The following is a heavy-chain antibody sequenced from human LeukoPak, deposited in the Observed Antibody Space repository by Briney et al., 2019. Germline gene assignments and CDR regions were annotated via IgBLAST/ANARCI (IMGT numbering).Heavy chain of an antibody. CDR2: IYYSGST. CDR3: ARSHYGDPTYGDPFDY. J-gene: IGHJ4*02. D-gene: IGHD4-17*01. Sequence: SETLSLTCTVSGGSISSYYWSWIRQPPGKGLEWIGYIYYSGSTNYNPSLKSRVTISVDTSKNQFSLKLSSVTAADTAVYYCARSHYGDPTYGDPFDYWGQGTLVTVSS. CDR1: GGSISSYY. V-gene: IGHV4-59*08.